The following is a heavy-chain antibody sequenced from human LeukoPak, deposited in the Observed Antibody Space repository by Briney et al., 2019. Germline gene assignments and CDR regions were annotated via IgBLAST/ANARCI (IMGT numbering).Heavy chain of an antibody. Sequence: GGSLRLSCAASGFTFSSYGMHWVRQAPGKGLEWVAFIRYDGSNKYYADSVKGRFTISRDNSKNTLYLQMNSLRAEDTAVYYCARVRVILTTMASFSYWGLGTLVTVSS. CDR3: ARVRVILTTMASFSY. J-gene: IGHJ4*02. D-gene: IGHD3-9*01. CDR1: GFTFSSYG. CDR2: IRYDGSNK. V-gene: IGHV3-30*02.